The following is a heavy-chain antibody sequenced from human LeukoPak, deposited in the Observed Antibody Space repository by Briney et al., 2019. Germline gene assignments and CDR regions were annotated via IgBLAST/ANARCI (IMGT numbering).Heavy chain of an antibody. CDR3: AREDYYDSSGYLDFDY. V-gene: IGHV3-30-3*01. CDR1: GFTFSSYA. CDR2: ISYDGSNK. J-gene: IGHJ4*02. Sequence: GGSLRLSCAASGFTFSSYAMHWVRQAPGKGLEWVAVISYDGSNKYYADSVKGRFTISRDNSKNTLYLQMNSLRAEDTAVYYCAREDYYDSSGYLDFDYWGQGTLVTASS. D-gene: IGHD3-22*01.